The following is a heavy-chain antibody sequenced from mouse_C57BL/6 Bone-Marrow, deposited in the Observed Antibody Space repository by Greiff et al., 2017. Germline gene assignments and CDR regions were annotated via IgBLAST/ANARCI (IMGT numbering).Heavy chain of an antibody. CDR2: IDPSDSYT. Sequence: VQLQQSGAELVRPGTSVKLSCKASGYTFTSYWMHWVKQRPGQGLEWIGVIDPSDSYTNYNQKFKGKATLTVDTSSSTAYMQLSSLTSEDSAVYYCARVAGAVDYWGQGTTLTVSS. CDR1: GYTFTSYW. D-gene: IGHD3-3*01. CDR3: ARVAGAVDY. J-gene: IGHJ2*01. V-gene: IGHV1-59*01.